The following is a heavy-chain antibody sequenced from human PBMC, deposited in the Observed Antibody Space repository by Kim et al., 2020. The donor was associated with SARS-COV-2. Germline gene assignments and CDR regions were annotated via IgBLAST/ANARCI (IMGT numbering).Heavy chain of an antibody. D-gene: IGHD4-17*01. CDR3: ARAALTTVVTPLGY. Sequence: APKVTGRVTMTRDTSTSTVYMALSSLRSEDTAVYYCARAALTTVVTPLGYWGQGTLVTVSS. J-gene: IGHJ4*02. V-gene: IGHV1-46*03.